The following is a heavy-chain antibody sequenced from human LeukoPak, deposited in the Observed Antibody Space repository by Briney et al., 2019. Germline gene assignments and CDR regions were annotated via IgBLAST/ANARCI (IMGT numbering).Heavy chain of an antibody. Sequence: SETLSLTCTVSGGSVSSAYSYWSWIRQPPGNGLGWLVYIYYSGSTTYNPSFKSRATISGDTSKNQFSLRLSSVTAADTAVYYCARAETYYNYFYNWGQGTLVIVS. D-gene: IGHD3-10*01. CDR3: ARAETYYNYFYN. CDR1: GGSVSSAYSY. CDR2: IYYSGST. J-gene: IGHJ4*02. V-gene: IGHV4-61*01.